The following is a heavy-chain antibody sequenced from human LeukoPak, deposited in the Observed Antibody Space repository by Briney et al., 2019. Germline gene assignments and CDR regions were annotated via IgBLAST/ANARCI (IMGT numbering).Heavy chain of an antibody. V-gene: IGHV4-30-4*08. CDR1: GGSISSGDYY. CDR2: IYYSGST. D-gene: IGHD3-10*01. Sequence: PSQTLSLTCTVSGGSISSGDYYWSWIRQPPGKGLEWIGYIYYSGSTYYNPSLKSRVTISVDTSKNQFSLKLSSVTAADTAVYYCARDPLAMVRGVIRWGQGTLATVSS. J-gene: IGHJ4*02. CDR3: ARDPLAMVRGVIR.